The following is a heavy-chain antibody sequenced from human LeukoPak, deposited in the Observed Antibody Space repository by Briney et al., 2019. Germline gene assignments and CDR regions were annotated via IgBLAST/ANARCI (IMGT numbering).Heavy chain of an antibody. CDR1: GGSFSGYY. Sequence: PSETLSLTCAVYGGSFSGYYWSWIRLPPGKGLKWIGEINHSGSTNYNPSLKSRVTISVDTSKNQFSLKLSSVTAADTAVYYCARSILQSHYYYYYMDVWGKGTTVTVSS. V-gene: IGHV4-34*01. D-gene: IGHD2-21*01. J-gene: IGHJ6*03. CDR2: INHSGST. CDR3: ARSILQSHYYYYYMDV.